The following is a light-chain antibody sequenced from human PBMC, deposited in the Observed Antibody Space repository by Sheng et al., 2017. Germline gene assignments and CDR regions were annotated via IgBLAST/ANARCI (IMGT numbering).Light chain of an antibody. CDR1: NIGSKS. CDR2: DDN. J-gene: IGLJ3*02. V-gene: IGLV3-21*02. Sequence: SYELTQPPSVSVAPGQTARITCGGNNIGSKSVHWYQQRPGQAPVLVVFDDNRRPSGVSDRFSGFNSGNTATLTITRVEAGDEADYYCQILDHATNRRVFGGGTELTVL. CDR3: QILDHATNRRV.